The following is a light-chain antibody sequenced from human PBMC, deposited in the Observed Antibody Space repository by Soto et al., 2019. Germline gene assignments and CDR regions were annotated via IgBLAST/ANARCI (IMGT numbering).Light chain of an antibody. CDR3: QQRSGGPPMYT. V-gene: IGKV3-11*01. Sequence: EIVLTQYPGTLSLSPGERATLSCRASQSVSSDLAWYQQKPGQAPRLLIYDASNRATGIPARFSGSGSGTDCTFTISGLEPEDFALYFCQQRSGGPPMYTFGQGTKLEI. CDR1: QSVSSD. CDR2: DAS. J-gene: IGKJ2*01.